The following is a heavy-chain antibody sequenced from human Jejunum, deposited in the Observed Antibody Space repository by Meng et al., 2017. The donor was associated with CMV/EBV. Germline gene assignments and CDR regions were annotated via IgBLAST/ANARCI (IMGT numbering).Heavy chain of an antibody. D-gene: IGHD6-25*01. CDR1: GGSITSSSYA. Sequence: GGSITSSSYAWGWIRQPPGKGLEWIGTIYYGGGTYYTLSLKSRVTMSIDTSKNQLSLRLTSVTAADTAVYYCASHLGVAAVGPAPWGQGTLVTVSS. V-gene: IGHV4-39*07. J-gene: IGHJ5*02. CDR2: IYYGGGT. CDR3: ASHLGVAAVGPAP.